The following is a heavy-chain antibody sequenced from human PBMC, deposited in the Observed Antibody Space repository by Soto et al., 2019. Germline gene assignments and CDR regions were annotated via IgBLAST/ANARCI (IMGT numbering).Heavy chain of an antibody. CDR1: GGSISSYY. J-gene: IGHJ4*02. Sequence: SETLSLTCTVSGGSISSYYWSWIRQPAGKGLEWIGRIYTSGSTNYNPSLKSRVTMSVDTSKNQFSLKLSSVTAADTAVYYCARERVSSSWYYFDYWGQGTLVTVSS. D-gene: IGHD6-13*01. CDR2: IYTSGST. V-gene: IGHV4-4*07. CDR3: ARERVSSSWYYFDY.